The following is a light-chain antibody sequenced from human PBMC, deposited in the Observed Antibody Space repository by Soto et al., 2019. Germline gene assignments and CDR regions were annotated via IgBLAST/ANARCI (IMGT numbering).Light chain of an antibody. CDR1: QSISTS. J-gene: IGKJ1*01. CDR2: AAS. CDR3: QQFNTWPRT. V-gene: IGKV1-39*01. Sequence: DIQMTQSPSSLSASVGDRVTITCRASQSISTSLNWYQHKPGKAPRLLIYAASTLQSGVPSRFSGSGSGTDFTLTISSLQAEDFATYYCQQFNTWPRTFGQGTKVEIK.